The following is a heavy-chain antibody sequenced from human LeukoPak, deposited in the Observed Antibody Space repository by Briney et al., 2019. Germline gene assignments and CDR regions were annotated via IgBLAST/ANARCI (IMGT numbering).Heavy chain of an antibody. V-gene: IGHV4-59*08. D-gene: IGHD1-26*01. CDR2: IYYSGST. Sequence: PSETLSLTCTVSGGSISSYCWSWIRQPPGKRLDWIGDIYYSGSTNYNPSLKSRVTISLDTSKNQFSLKLTSVSAADTAVYYCARMGSTNRDFDCWGQGTLVTVSS. J-gene: IGHJ4*02. CDR1: GGSISSYC. CDR3: ARMGSTNRDFDC.